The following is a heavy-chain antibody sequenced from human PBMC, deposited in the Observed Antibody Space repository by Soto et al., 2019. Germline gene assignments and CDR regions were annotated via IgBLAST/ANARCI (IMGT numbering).Heavy chain of an antibody. J-gene: IGHJ6*02. CDR3: ASAYYDFWSGYLGYGMDV. V-gene: IGHV4-38-2*01. Sequence: SETLSLTCAVSGYSISSGYYWGWIRQPPGKGLEWIGSIYHSGSTYYNPSLKSRVTISVDTSKNQFSLKLSSVTAADTAVYYCASAYYDFWSGYLGYGMDVWGQGTTGTVS. CDR1: GYSISSGYY. CDR2: IYHSGST. D-gene: IGHD3-3*01.